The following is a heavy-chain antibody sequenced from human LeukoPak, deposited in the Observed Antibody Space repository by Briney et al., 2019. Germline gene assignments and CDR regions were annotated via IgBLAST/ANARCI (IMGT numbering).Heavy chain of an antibody. D-gene: IGHD3-22*01. CDR3: AREDDSSGYYFDY. Sequence: PSETLSLTCTVSGGSINSYYWGWVRQPAGKGLEWIGRIYTTGTTNYTPSLKSRLSMSVDTSKNQFSLRLRSVTAADTAVYYCAREDDSSGYYFDYWGQGTLVTVSS. V-gene: IGHV4-4*07. CDR1: GGSINSYY. J-gene: IGHJ4*02. CDR2: IYTTGTT.